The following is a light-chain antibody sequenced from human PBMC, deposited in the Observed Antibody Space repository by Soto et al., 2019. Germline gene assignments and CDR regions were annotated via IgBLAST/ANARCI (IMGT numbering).Light chain of an antibody. CDR3: QSYDSSLSAYV. J-gene: IGLJ1*01. CDR1: SSNIGAGYD. CDR2: GNS. V-gene: IGLV1-40*01. Sequence: QSVLAQPPSVSGAPGQRVTISCTGSSSNIGAGYDLHWYQQLPGTAPKLLIYGNSNRPSGVPDRFSGSKSGTSASLAITGLQAEDEADYYCQSYDSSLSAYVFGTGTKVPVL.